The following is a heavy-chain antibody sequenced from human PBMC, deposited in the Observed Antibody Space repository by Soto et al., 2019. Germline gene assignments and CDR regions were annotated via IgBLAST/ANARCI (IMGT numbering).Heavy chain of an antibody. Sequence: QVQLVQSGAEVKKPGSSVKVSCKASGGTFSNYAISWVRQAPGQGLEWMGGIIPIFGTADYAQKFQGRVTITADASTSTAYMELSSLRSEDTTVYYCARDGGVYDYSPFDYWGQGTLVTVAS. J-gene: IGHJ4*02. CDR3: ARDGGVYDYSPFDY. D-gene: IGHD4-4*01. CDR2: IIPIFGTA. CDR1: GGTFSNYA. V-gene: IGHV1-69*12.